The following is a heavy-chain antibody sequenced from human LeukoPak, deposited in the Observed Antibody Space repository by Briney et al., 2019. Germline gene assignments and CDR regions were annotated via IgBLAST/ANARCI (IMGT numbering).Heavy chain of an antibody. J-gene: IGHJ5*02. CDR3: ARDRGLPREEGWFDP. D-gene: IGHD3-10*01. V-gene: IGHV4-31*03. CDR2: IYYSGSA. Sequence: SQTLSLTCTVSGGSISSGGYYWSWIRQHPGKGLEWIGYIYYSGSAYYNPSLKSRVTISVDTSKNLFSLKLSSVTAADTAVYYCARDRGLPREEGWFDPWGQGTLVTVSS. CDR1: GGSISSGGYY.